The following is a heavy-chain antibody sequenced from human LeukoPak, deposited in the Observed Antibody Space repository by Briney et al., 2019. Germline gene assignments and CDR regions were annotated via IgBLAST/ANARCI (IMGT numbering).Heavy chain of an antibody. D-gene: IGHD3-9*01. CDR3: ARVRREYYDILTGLPYYFDY. CDR1: GFTFSSYW. J-gene: IGHJ4*02. V-gene: IGHV3-7*01. Sequence: GGSLRLSCASSGFTFSSYWMSWVRQAPGKGLEWVANIKQDGSEKYYVDSVKGRFTISRDNAKNSLYLQMNSLRAEDTAVYYCARVRREYYDILTGLPYYFDYWGQGTLVTVSS. CDR2: IKQDGSEK.